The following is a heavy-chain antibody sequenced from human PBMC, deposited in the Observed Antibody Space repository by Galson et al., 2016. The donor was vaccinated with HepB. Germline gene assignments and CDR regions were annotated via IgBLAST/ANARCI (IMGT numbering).Heavy chain of an antibody. CDR2: LSGSGSYL. Sequence: SLRLSCAASGFTFSTYNMNWVRLTPGKGLEWYSSLSGSGSYLYYADTVKGRFTISRDNANNSMYRHVSSLRAEDTAVYYCSRDLRNVERPDLTYYYGMDVWGQGTTVTVSS. CDR3: SRDLRNVERPDLTYYYGMDV. J-gene: IGHJ6*02. D-gene: IGHD1-1*01. CDR1: GFTFSTYN. V-gene: IGHV3-21*01.